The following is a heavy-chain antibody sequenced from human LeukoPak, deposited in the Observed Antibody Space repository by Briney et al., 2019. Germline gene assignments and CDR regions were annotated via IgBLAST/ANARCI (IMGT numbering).Heavy chain of an antibody. J-gene: IGHJ6*02. Sequence: SETLSLTCTVAGGSISSYYWSWIRQPPGKGLEWIGYIYYSGSTKYNPSLKSRVTISTDTSKKHDSLKLTSVTAADTAVYYCARALDNRDPKLGYYYYGMDVWGQGTTVTVSS. D-gene: IGHD1-14*01. CDR2: IYYSGST. V-gene: IGHV4-59*01. CDR1: GGSISSYY. CDR3: ARALDNRDPKLGYYYYGMDV.